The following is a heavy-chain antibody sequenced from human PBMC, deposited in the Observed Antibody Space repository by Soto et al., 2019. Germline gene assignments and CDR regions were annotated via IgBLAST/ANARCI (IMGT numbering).Heavy chain of an antibody. CDR1: GGTFSTYA. CDR2: TIPMFGTA. V-gene: IGHV1-69*12. Sequence: QVQLVQSGAEVKKPESSVKVSCKAPGGTFSTYAIRWVRQAPGQGLEWMGGTIPMFGTANYAQRFQERVTIIADESTNRDYLELSSQRAEDTSVYFCASEKQLWLRGINNGDSGGGKGTLVTVSS. J-gene: IGHJ4*02. D-gene: IGHD5-12*01. CDR3: ASEKQLWLRGINNGDSG.